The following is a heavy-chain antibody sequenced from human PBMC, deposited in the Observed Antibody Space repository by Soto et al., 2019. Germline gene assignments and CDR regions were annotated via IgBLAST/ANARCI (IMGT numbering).Heavy chain of an antibody. D-gene: IGHD2-15*01. J-gene: IGHJ6*02. CDR2: INHSGST. CDR1: GGSFSGYY. V-gene: IGHV4-34*01. Sequence: SETLSLTCAVYGGSFSGYYWSWIRQPPGKGLEWIGEINHSGSTNYNPSLKSRVTISVDTSRNQFSLKLSSVTAADTAVYYCARRKGGSYYYYYGMDVWGQGTTVTVSS. CDR3: ARRKGGSYYYYYGMDV.